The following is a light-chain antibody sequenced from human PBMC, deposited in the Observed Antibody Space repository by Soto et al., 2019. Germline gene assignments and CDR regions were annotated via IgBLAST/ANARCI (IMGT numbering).Light chain of an antibody. J-gene: IGKJ1*01. Sequence: DIQMTQSPSTLSASVGDRVTMTWRASQSISSWLAWYQQKPGKAPKLLIYDASSLESGVPSRFSGSGSGTEFTLTISSLQPDDFATYYCQQYNSYSGTFGQGTKLDI. CDR2: DAS. CDR3: QQYNSYSGT. CDR1: QSISSW. V-gene: IGKV1-5*01.